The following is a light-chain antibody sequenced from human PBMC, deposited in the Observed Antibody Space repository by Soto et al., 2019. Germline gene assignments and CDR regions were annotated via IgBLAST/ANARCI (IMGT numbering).Light chain of an antibody. J-gene: IGKJ2*01. Sequence: EIVLTQSPATLSLSPGERATLSCRASQSVGSYLGWYQHKPGQAPRLLIYDASNRAHGIPARFSGSGSGTDFTLTISSLEPEDFAVYYCQQRSNWPRGTFGQGTKVDIK. CDR1: QSVGSY. CDR3: QQRSNWPRGT. CDR2: DAS. V-gene: IGKV3-11*01.